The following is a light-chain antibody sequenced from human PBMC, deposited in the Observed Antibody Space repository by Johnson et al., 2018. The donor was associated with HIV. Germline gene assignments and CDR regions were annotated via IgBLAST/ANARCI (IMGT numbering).Light chain of an antibody. V-gene: IGLV1-51*02. CDR3: GTWDSSLSAGV. CDR2: ENN. CDR1: SSNIGNNY. J-gene: IGLJ1*01. Sequence: QSVLTQPPSVSAAPGQKVTISCSGSSSNIGNNYVSWYQQLPGTAPKLLIYENNKRPSGIPVRFSGSKSGTSATRGITGLQTGDEADYYCGTWDSSLSAGVFGTGTKVTVL.